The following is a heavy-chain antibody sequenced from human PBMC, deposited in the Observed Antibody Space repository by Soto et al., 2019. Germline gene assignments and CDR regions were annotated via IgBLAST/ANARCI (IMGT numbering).Heavy chain of an antibody. J-gene: IGHJ4*02. Sequence: QVQLVQSGAEVKEPGASVKVSCKPSGYTFTSYGITWVRQAPGQGLEWVGWINTYNAATNYAQKLQGRVTMTTDTSTSTAYMELRGLRSDDTAVYFCARYCSGGSCHKGVPDYWGQGTLVTISA. CDR2: INTYNAAT. CDR1: GYTFTSYG. V-gene: IGHV1-18*01. CDR3: ARYCSGGSCHKGVPDY. D-gene: IGHD2-15*01.